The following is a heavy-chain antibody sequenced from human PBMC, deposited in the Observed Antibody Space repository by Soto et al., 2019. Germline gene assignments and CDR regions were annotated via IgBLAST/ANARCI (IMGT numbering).Heavy chain of an antibody. Sequence: GGSLRLSCSGSVFTFSNYCMSWARQPPGNGLQXVANIQQDLGEPYYAQSVRGRFTLSRDNAKNSLYLQMSSLRAEDTAVYYCTRGIRGSSGWSYYYGMDVWGQGTTVTSP. CDR1: VFTFSNYC. CDR3: TRGIRGSSGWSYYYGMDV. CDR2: IQQDLGEP. D-gene: IGHD6-19*01. V-gene: IGHV3-7*03. J-gene: IGHJ6*02.